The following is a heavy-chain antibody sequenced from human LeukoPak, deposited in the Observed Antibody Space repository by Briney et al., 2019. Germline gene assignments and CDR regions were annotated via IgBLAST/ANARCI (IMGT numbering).Heavy chain of an antibody. V-gene: IGHV3-74*01. J-gene: IGHJ4*02. Sequence: GGSLRLSCAVSGFTFSTYWMHWVRQAPGKGLVWVSRINNDGSSTGYADSVKGRFTISRDNVKNTVYLQMNSLTAEDTAVYYCARGQSSGWYPDWGQGTLVTVSS. CDR3: ARGQSSGWYPD. CDR2: INNDGSST. CDR1: GFTFSTYW. D-gene: IGHD6-19*01.